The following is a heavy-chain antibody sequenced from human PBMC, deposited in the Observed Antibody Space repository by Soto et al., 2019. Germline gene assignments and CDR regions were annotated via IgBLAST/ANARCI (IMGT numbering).Heavy chain of an antibody. V-gene: IGHV2-5*02. CDR1: GFSLTPSGLG. CDR2: IYWDDDK. D-gene: IGHD3-3*01. Sequence: QITLNESGPTVVRPTETLTLPCRVSGFSLTPSGLGVGWIRPSPGKAPEWFALIYWDDDKRYRASLKSRLTISKDYSKNQVVLTVSDLDPTDTATYYCAHRVLRTVFGLVTTTAIYFDFWGQGTPVAVSS. J-gene: IGHJ4*02. CDR3: AHRVLRTVFGLVTTTAIYFDF.